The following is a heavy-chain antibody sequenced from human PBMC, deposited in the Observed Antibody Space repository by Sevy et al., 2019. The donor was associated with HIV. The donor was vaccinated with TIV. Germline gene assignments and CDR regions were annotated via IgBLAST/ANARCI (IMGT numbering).Heavy chain of an antibody. D-gene: IGHD3-22*01. Sequence: GESLKISCKGSGYSFTSHWIGWVRHMPGKGLGWMGIIFPDDSETRYSPSFQGQVTFSADKAINTAFLQWGSLKASDTAMYYWATSRSGYFDSSGYYIYWGQGTLVTVSS. CDR1: GYSFTSHW. CDR3: ATSRSGYFDSSGYYIY. CDR2: IFPDDSET. J-gene: IGHJ4*02. V-gene: IGHV5-51*01.